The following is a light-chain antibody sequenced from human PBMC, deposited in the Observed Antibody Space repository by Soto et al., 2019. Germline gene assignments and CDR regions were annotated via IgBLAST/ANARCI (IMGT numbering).Light chain of an antibody. CDR1: QTINMY. J-gene: IGKJ5*01. V-gene: IGKV1-39*01. CDR2: TVS. CDR3: QQGSSTPFT. Sequence: DIQMTQSPSSLSASVGDRVSITCRSSQTINMYLNWYQQKPGEAPKLLMYTVSTLQSGVPARFSGSGSGTDFTLTISNLQPEDFATYYCQQGSSTPFTFGQGTRLE.